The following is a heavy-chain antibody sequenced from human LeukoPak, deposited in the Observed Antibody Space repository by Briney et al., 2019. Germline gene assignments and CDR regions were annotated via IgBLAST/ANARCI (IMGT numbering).Heavy chain of an antibody. CDR1: GGSIRSSTDY. J-gene: IGHJ4*02. CDR2: IRYSGTT. D-gene: IGHD3-22*01. CDR3: ARHYYDSSGYYWGYYFDS. V-gene: IGHV4-39*01. Sequence: SETLSLICTVSGGSIRSSTDYWGWIRQPPGKGLEWIGSIRYSGTTYHSPSLESRLTMSIDTSENQFSLKLSSVTAADTAVYYCARHYYDSSGYYWGYYFDSWGRGTLVTVSS.